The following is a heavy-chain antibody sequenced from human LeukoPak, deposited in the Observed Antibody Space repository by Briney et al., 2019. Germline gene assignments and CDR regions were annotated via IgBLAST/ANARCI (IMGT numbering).Heavy chain of an antibody. CDR3: ARGRYYDFWSGYSNWFDS. D-gene: IGHD3-3*01. V-gene: IGHV5-51*01. CDR2: IYPGDSDT. Sequence: GESLKISCKGSGYTFTTYWIGWVRQMPGKGLEWMGIIYPGDSDTRYSPSFEGQVTISADKSISTAYLRWSSLKASDTAMYYCARGRYYDFWSGYSNWFDSWGQGTLVTVSS. CDR1: GYTFTTYW. J-gene: IGHJ5*01.